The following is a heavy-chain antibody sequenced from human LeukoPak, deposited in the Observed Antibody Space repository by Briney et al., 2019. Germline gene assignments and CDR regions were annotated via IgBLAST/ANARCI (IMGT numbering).Heavy chain of an antibody. CDR2: IYSGGSA. Sequence: GGSLRLSCAASGFIVSSKYMSWVRQAPGKGLEWVSVIYSGGSAYYAASVEGRFTISRDNSKNTEYLQMNNLKVDDTAVYYSARAGPIDSWGQGTLGTVSS. CDR3: ARAGPIDS. J-gene: IGHJ4*02. CDR1: GFIVSSKY. V-gene: IGHV3-53*01.